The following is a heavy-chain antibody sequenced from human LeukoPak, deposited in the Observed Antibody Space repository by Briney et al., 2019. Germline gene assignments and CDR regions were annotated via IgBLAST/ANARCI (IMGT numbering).Heavy chain of an antibody. V-gene: IGHV1-2*02. D-gene: IGHD6-19*01. J-gene: IGHJ4*02. CDR1: GYTFTGYY. CDR2: INCNSGGT. Sequence: GASVKVSCKASGYTFTGYYMHWVRQAPGQGLEWMGWINCNSGGTIHAQKFQGRITMTRDTSINTAYMDLSRLRSDDTAVYYCARTRAIAVAPLGYWGQGTLVTVSS. CDR3: ARTRAIAVAPLGY.